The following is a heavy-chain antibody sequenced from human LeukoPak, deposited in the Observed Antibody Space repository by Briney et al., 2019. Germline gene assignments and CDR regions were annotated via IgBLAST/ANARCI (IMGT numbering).Heavy chain of an antibody. CDR3: ARVGYCSGGSCLNYYYYYGMDV. CDR2: IIPIFGTA. Sequence: GSSVKVSCKASGGTFSSYAISWVRQAPGQGLEWMGGIIPIFGTANYAQKFQGRVTITADESTSTAYMELSSPRSEDTAVYYCARVGYCSGGSCLNYYYYYGMDVWGQGTTVTVSS. J-gene: IGHJ6*02. V-gene: IGHV1-69*01. CDR1: GGTFSSYA. D-gene: IGHD2-15*01.